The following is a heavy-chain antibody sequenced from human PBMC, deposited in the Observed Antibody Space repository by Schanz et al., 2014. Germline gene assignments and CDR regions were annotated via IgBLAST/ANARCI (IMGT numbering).Heavy chain of an antibody. D-gene: IGHD7-27*01. J-gene: IGHJ3*01. CDR3: ARELPGVVAFDF. V-gene: IGHV3-48*01. Sequence: EVQLLESGGGLVQPGGSLRLSCAASGFTFSSYSMNWVRQAPGKGLEWVSYVSRSTPDIYYADSVKGRFTMSRDNAKNSVFLQMNSLRADDTAVYYCARELPGVVAFDFWGQGTMVTVSS. CDR2: VSRSTPDI. CDR1: GFTFSSYS.